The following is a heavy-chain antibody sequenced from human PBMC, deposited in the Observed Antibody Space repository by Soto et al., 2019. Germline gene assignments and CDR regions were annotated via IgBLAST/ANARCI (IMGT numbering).Heavy chain of an antibody. CDR3: ARNSYSSRWDYFDY. CDR2: IDPTDSYT. D-gene: IGHD6-13*01. J-gene: IGHJ4*02. V-gene: IGHV5-10-1*01. CDR1: GYTFTSYW. Sequence: GESLKISCQGSGYTFTSYWITWVRQMPGKGLEWMGRIDPTDSYTNYSPSFQGHVTISADKSINTAYLQWSSLKASDTAMYYCARNSYSSRWDYFDYWGQGTLVTSPQ.